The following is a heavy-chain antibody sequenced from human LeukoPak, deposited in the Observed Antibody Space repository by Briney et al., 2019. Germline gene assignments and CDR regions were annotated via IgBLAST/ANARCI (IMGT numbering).Heavy chain of an antibody. Sequence: PSETLSLICTVSGGSISSYYWSWIRQPPGKGLEWIGEINHRGATNYNPSLKSRVTLSLDTSKNQVSLKLNSLTAADTAVYYCARGKGDLSMIVMIVTAVEFYFDSWGPGTLVTVSS. V-gene: IGHV4-34*01. D-gene: IGHD3-22*01. CDR2: INHRGAT. CDR3: ARGKGDLSMIVMIVTAVEFYFDS. J-gene: IGHJ4*02. CDR1: GGSISSYY.